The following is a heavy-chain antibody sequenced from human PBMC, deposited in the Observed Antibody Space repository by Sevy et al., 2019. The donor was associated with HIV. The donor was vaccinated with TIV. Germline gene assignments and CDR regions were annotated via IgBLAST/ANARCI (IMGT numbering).Heavy chain of an antibody. D-gene: IGHD2-2*01. CDR2: ISSSGTST. CDR3: ARDLIVPTGMFYYGMDV. V-gene: IGHV3-23*01. CDR1: GFTFNIYA. J-gene: IGHJ6*02. Sequence: GGSLRLSCAASGFTFNIYAMTWVRQAPGKGLKWVSTISSSGTSTYYADSVKGGFTISRDNAKNSLALQMNSLRAEDTAVYYCARDLIVPTGMFYYGMDVWGQGTTVTVSS.